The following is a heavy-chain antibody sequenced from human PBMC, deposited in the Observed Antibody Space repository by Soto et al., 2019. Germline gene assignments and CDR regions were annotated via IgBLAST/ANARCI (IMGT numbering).Heavy chain of an antibody. CDR1: GYNFTDYG. V-gene: IGHV1-18*01. D-gene: IGHD2-8*01. J-gene: IGHJ4*02. Sequence: QVQLLQSGAEVKKPGASVKVSCKTSGYNFTDYGITWVRQAPGQGLEWMGWISAKNGNTHYVQKFRDRVTMTTDTSTSTAYMELRSLTSDDTAVYYCARHNEFPDYWGQGTLVTVSS. CDR2: ISAKNGNT. CDR3: ARHNEFPDY.